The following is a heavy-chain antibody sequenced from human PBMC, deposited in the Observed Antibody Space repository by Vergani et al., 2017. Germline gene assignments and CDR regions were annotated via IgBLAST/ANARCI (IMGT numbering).Heavy chain of an antibody. D-gene: IGHD1-26*01. J-gene: IGHJ3*02. CDR2: IYPGYSDT. CDR1: GYSFTSYW. V-gene: IGHV5-51*03. CDR3: ARPHSGSYPDDAFDI. Sequence: EVHLVLSGAEVKTPGESLKISCKGSGYSFTSYWIGCVRQMPGKGLEWMGIIYPGYSDTRYSPSFQGQVTISADKSIRTAYLQWSSLKASDTAMYYCARPHSGSYPDDAFDIWGQGTMVTVSS.